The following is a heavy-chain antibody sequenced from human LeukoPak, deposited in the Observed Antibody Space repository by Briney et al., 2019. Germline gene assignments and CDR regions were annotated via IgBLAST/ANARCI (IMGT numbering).Heavy chain of an antibody. CDR2: IIPIFGTA. D-gene: IGHD3-16*01. J-gene: IGHJ4*02. V-gene: IGHV1-69*05. CDR3: ARDGVMGLRLGELPEDY. CDR1: GGTFTSYA. Sequence: GASVKVSCKASGGTFTSYAISWVRQAPGQGGEWRGRIIPIFGTANYAQKFQGRVTITTDESTSTAYMELSSLRSEDTAVYYCARDGVMGLRLGELPEDYWGQGTLVTVSS.